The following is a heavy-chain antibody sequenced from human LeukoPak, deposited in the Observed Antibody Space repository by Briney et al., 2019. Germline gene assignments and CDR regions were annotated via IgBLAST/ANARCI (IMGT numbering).Heavy chain of an antibody. CDR3: ARDPIDTAMGYYYYYMDV. J-gene: IGHJ6*03. Sequence: SETLSLTCTVSGGSISSYYWSWIRQPAGKGLEWIGRIYTSGSTNYNPSLKSRVTISVDTSKNQFSLKLSSVTAADTAVYYCARDPIDTAMGYYYYYMDVWGKGTTVTVSS. V-gene: IGHV4-4*07. CDR1: GGSISSYY. CDR2: IYTSGST. D-gene: IGHD5-18*01.